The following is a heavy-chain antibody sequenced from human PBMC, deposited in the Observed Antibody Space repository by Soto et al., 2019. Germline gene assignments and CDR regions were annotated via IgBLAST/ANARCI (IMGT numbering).Heavy chain of an antibody. CDR1: GGYVSSNYYF. V-gene: IGHV4-30-4*01. CDR3: ASGLHRNYRFDS. Sequence: QVQLQESGPGLVKPSQTLSLTCTVSGGYVSSNYYFWSWIRQPPGMGMEWIGYIYYTGSTYYNPSLKSRVTISLDTSKNQVSLKLSSVTAADTAVYSCASGLHRNYRFDSWGQGTLVTVSS. J-gene: IGHJ4*02. D-gene: IGHD4-4*01. CDR2: IYYTGST.